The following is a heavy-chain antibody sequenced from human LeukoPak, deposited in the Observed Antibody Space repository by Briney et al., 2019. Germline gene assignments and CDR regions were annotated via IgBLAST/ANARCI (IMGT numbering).Heavy chain of an antibody. J-gene: IGHJ4*02. CDR1: GYTFTSYA. Sequence: ASVKVSCKASGYTFTSYAMHWVRQAPGQRLEGMGWINAGNGNTKYSQKFQGRVTITRDTSASTAYMELSSLRSEDTAVYYCARNVGSLWFGELFDYWGQGTLVTVSS. CDR2: INAGNGNT. CDR3: ARNVGSLWFGELFDY. D-gene: IGHD3-10*01. V-gene: IGHV1-3*01.